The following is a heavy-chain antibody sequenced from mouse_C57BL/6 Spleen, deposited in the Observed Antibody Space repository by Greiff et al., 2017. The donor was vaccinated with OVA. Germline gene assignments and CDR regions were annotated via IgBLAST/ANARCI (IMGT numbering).Heavy chain of an antibody. V-gene: IGHV1-55*01. D-gene: IGHD1-1*01. CDR1: GYTFTSYW. Sequence: QVQLQQPGAELVKPGASVKMSCKASGYTFTSYWITWVKQRPGQGLEWIGEIYPGSGSTNYNEKFKSKATLTVDTSSSTAYMQLSSLTSEDSAVYYYARRWGYCSSPFDYWGQGTTLTVSS. CDR2: IYPGSGST. J-gene: IGHJ2*01. CDR3: ARRWGYCSSPFDY.